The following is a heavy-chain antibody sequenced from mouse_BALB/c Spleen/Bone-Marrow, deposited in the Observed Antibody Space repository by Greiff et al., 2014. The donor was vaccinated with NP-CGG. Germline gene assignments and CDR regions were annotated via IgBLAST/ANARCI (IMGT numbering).Heavy chain of an antibody. CDR3: ARSRGYYDYWYFDA. D-gene: IGHD2-4*01. CDR1: GYTFTSYW. CDR2: IDPSDSYT. V-gene: IGHV1-69*02. Sequence: VQLQQSGAELVKPGASVKLSCKASGYTFTSYWMHWVKPRPGQGLEWIGEIDPSDSYTNYNQKFKGKATLTVDKSSSTAYMQLSSLTSEDSAVYYCARSRGYYDYWYFDAWGAGTTVTVSS. J-gene: IGHJ1*01.